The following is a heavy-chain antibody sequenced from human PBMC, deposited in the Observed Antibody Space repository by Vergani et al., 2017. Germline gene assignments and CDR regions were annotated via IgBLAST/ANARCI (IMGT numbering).Heavy chain of an antibody. CDR2: IWFDGSNK. CDR3: AKGGGWELLWDYFDY. Sequence: QVQLVESGGGVVQPGRSLRLSCATSGFTFSNYGMHWVRQAPGKGLEWVAVIWFDGSNKYYADSVKGRFTFSRDNSKNTLYLQMNSLRAEDTAVYYCAKGGGWELLWDYFDYWGQGTLVTVSS. D-gene: IGHD1-26*01. J-gene: IGHJ4*02. V-gene: IGHV3-33*06. CDR1: GFTFSNYG.